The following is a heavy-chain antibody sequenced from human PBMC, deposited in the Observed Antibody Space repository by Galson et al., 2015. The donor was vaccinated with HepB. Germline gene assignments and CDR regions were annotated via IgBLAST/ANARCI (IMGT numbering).Heavy chain of an antibody. CDR2: ISYDGRNK. Sequence: LRLSCAASGFTFSNYGMHWVRQAPGKGLEWVAFISYDGRNKYYADSVKGRFTISRDNSRNTLYLQMNSLTVEDTAVYYCAYQKLEKVATYYFDYWGQGTLVTVSS. V-gene: IGHV3-30*03. D-gene: IGHD1-1*01. CDR1: GFTFSNYG. CDR3: AYQKLEKVATYYFDY. J-gene: IGHJ4*02.